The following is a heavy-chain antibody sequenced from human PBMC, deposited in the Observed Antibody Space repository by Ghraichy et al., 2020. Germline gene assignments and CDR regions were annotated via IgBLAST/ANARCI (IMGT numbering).Heavy chain of an antibody. CDR1: GHTLTDLS. J-gene: IGHJ3*02. Sequence: ASVKVSCKVSGHTLTDLSMHWVRQAPGTGLEWMGGFDPEDGETIYAQKFQGRVTMTEDTSTDTAYMELSSLRSEDTAVYYCATPDVYENRAYYAFDIWGQGTLVTVSS. V-gene: IGHV1-24*01. D-gene: IGHD4/OR15-4a*01. CDR3: ATPDVYENRAYYAFDI. CDR2: FDPEDGET.